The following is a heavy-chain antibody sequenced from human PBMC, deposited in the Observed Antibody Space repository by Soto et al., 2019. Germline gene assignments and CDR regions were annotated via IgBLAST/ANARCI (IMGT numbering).Heavy chain of an antibody. V-gene: IGHV1-24*01. J-gene: IGHJ3*02. Sequence: ASVKVSCKGSGYTLTELSMHWVRQAPGKGLEWMGGFDPEDGETIYAQKFQGRVTMTEDTSTDTAYMELSSLRSEDTAVYYCATDGGVRYFDWPDAFDIWGQGTMVTVSS. CDR3: ATDGGVRYFDWPDAFDI. CDR2: FDPEDGET. CDR1: GYTLTELS. D-gene: IGHD3-9*01.